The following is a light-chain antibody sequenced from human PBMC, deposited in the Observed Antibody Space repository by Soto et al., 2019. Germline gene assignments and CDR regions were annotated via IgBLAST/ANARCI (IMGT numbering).Light chain of an antibody. V-gene: IGKV4-1*01. CDR2: WAS. CDR1: QSVLYSSNNKNY. CDR3: QQYYSTPYT. Sequence: DIVMTQSPDSLAVSLGERATINCKSSQSVLYSSNNKNYLAWYQQKPGQPPKLLIYWASTRESGVPDRFSGSGSGIDFTLTISTLQADDVAVYYCQQYYSTPYTFGQGTKLEIK. J-gene: IGKJ2*01.